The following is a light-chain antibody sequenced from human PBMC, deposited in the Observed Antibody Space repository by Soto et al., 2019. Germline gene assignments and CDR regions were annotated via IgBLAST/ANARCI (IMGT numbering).Light chain of an antibody. Sequence: ILMTQSPATLSVSPGERATLSCRASQSVSNNLAWYQQKPGQAPRLLIYDASTRATGIRARFSGSGSGTEVTLTISGLQSEDLAVYYCQQYNNWPPWTFGQGTKLEIK. CDR2: DAS. V-gene: IGKV3-15*01. J-gene: IGKJ1*01. CDR1: QSVSNN. CDR3: QQYNNWPPWT.